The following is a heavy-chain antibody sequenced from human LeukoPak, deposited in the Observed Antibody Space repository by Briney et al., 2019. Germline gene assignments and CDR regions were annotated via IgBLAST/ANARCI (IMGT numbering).Heavy chain of an antibody. CDR1: GGSISSGSYY. Sequence: SETLSLTCTVSGGSISSGSYYWSWIRQPAGKALEWIGRIYTTGSTNYNPSLKSRVTISVDTSKNQFSLKLSSVTAADTAVYYCARDQAPYAFDIWGQGTMVTVSS. CDR3: ARDQAPYAFDI. V-gene: IGHV4-61*02. CDR2: IYTTGST. J-gene: IGHJ3*02.